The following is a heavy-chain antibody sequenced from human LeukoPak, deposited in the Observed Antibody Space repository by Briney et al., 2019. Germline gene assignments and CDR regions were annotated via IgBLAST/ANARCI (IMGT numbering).Heavy chain of an antibody. D-gene: IGHD5-18*01. CDR1: GFTFSSYG. CDR3: AARGYSYGYGDYYGMDV. V-gene: IGHV3-30*02. Sequence: GGSLRLSCAVSGFTFSSYGMHWVRQAPGKGLEWVAFIRYDGSNKYYADSVKGRFTISRDNSKNTLYLQMNSLRAEDTAVYYCAARGYSYGYGDYYGMDVWGQGTTVTVSS. J-gene: IGHJ6*02. CDR2: IRYDGSNK.